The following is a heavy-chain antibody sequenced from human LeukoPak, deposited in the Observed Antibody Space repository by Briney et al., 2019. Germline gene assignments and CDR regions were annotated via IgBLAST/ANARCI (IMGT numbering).Heavy chain of an antibody. J-gene: IGHJ4*02. CDR2: IWYDGSNK. V-gene: IGHV3-33*06. D-gene: IGHD3-22*01. Sequence: GRSLRLSCAASGFTFSSYGMHWVRQAPGKGLERVAVIWYDGSNKYYADSVKGRFTISRDNSKNTLYLQMNSLRAEDTAVYYCAKGDYYDSSGHLDYWGQGTLVTVSS. CDR3: AKGDYYDSSGHLDY. CDR1: GFTFSSYG.